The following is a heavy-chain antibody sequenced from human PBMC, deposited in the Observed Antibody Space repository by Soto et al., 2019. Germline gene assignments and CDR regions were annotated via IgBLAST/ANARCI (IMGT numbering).Heavy chain of an antibody. D-gene: IGHD3-10*01. CDR3: ASHRRITMVRAVIITPSSY. CDR1: GFTFSSYA. Sequence: GGSLRLSCAASGFTFSSYAMSWVRQAPGKGLEWVSAISGSGGSTYYADSVKGRFTISRDNSKNTLYLQMNSLRAEDTAVYYCASHRRITMVRAVIITPSSYWGQGTLVTVSS. CDR2: ISGSGGST. V-gene: IGHV3-23*01. J-gene: IGHJ4*02.